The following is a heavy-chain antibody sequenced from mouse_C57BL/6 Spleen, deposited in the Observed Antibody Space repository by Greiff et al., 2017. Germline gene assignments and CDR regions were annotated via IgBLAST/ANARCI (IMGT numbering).Heavy chain of an antibody. CDR2: ISSGSSTI. Sequence: EVQLVESGGGLVKPGGSLKLSCAASGFTFSDYGMHWVRQAPEKGLEWVAYISSGSSTIYYADTVQGRFTISRDNAKNTLFLQMTSLRSEDTAMEYCASVGYAMDYWGQGTSVTVSS. CDR1: GFTFSDYG. J-gene: IGHJ4*01. CDR3: ASVGYAMDY. V-gene: IGHV5-17*01.